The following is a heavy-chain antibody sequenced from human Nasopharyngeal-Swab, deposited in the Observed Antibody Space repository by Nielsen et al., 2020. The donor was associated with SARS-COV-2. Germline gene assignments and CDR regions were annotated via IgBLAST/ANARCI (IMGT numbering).Heavy chain of an antibody. CDR1: GFTFSSYG. J-gene: IGHJ6*03. Sequence: GESLKISCAASGFTFSSYGMHWVRQPPGKGLEWVAVISYDGSNKYYADSVKGRFTISRDNSKNTLYLQMNSLRAEDTAVYYCAKDITGYSSGWFYYYCYMDVWGKGTTVTVSS. CDR2: ISYDGSNK. D-gene: IGHD6-19*01. V-gene: IGHV3-30*18. CDR3: AKDITGYSSGWFYYYCYMDV.